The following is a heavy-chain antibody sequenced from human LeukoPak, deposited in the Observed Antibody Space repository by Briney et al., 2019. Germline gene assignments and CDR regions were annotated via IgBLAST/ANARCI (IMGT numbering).Heavy chain of an antibody. Sequence: PSETLSLTCTVSGGSISGYYWSWIRQPPGKGLEWIGYIYYSGSTNYNPSLKSRVTISVDTSKNQFSLKLSSVTAADTAVYYCARSIAGMGYCSSTSCPDAFDIWGLGTMVTVSS. V-gene: IGHV4-59*01. CDR1: GGSISGYY. CDR3: ARSIAGMGYCSSTSCPDAFDI. CDR2: IYYSGST. J-gene: IGHJ3*02. D-gene: IGHD2-2*01.